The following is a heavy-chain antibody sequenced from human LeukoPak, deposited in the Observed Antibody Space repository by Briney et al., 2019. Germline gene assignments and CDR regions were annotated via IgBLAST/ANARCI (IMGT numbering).Heavy chain of an antibody. J-gene: IGHJ4*02. V-gene: IGHV4-34*01. CDR1: GGSFSGFY. Sequence: SQRLSPTCVVDGGSFSGFYWSCIRQPPGNWLGWIGEIKPVVTTNYNPSLKSRVTISVDTSKNQFSLKLSSVTAADTAVYYCARGPPPRYDYVWGSYRPYYFDYWGQGTLVTVSS. CDR3: ARGPPPRYDYVWGSYRPYYFDY. D-gene: IGHD3-16*02. CDR2: IKPVVTT.